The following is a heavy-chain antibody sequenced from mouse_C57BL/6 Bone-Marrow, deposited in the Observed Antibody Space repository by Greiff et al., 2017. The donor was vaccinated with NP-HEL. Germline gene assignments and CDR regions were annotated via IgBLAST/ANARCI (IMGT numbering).Heavy chain of an antibody. V-gene: IGHV5-4*01. CDR2: ISDGGSYT. CDR1: GFTFSSYA. J-gene: IGHJ1*03. Sequence: DVKLVESGGGLVKPGGSLKLSCAASGFTFSSYAMSWVRQTPEKRLEWVATISDGGSYTYYPDNVKGRFTISRDNAKNNLYLQMSHLKSEDTAMYYCARDRRDYYGSSPRYFDVWGTGTTVTVSS. D-gene: IGHD1-1*01. CDR3: ARDRRDYYGSSPRYFDV.